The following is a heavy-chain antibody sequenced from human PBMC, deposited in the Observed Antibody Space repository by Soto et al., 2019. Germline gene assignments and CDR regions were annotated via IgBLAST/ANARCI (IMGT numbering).Heavy chain of an antibody. CDR3: VSRNWCMDV. J-gene: IGHJ6*02. CDR1: SGSIDTTNW. Sequence: QVQLQESGPGLVKPSGTLSLTCAVSSGSIDTTNWWSWVRQPPGKGLEWIGEIFHSGNTYYNPSLERRVTISVDTSKNQFYLNLRSVTAADTAVYYCVSRNWCMDVWGQGTTVTVSS. CDR2: IFHSGNT. V-gene: IGHV4-4*02.